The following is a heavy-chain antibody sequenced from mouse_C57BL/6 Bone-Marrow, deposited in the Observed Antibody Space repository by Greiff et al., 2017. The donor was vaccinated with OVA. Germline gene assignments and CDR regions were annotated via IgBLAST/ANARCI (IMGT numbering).Heavy chain of an antibody. J-gene: IGHJ1*03. CDR2: IDPENGDT. V-gene: IGHV14-4*01. CDR3: TTGVLPRYFDV. Sequence: EVKLMESGAELVRPGASVKLSCTASGFNIKDDYMHWVKPRPEQGLVWIGWIDPENGDTEYASKFQGKATITADTSSNTDYLQLSSLTSEDTAGYYCTTGVLPRYFDVWGTGTTVTVSS. CDR1: GFNIKDDY.